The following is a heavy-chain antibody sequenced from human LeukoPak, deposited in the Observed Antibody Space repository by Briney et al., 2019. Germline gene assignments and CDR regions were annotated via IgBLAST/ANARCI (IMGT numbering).Heavy chain of an antibody. D-gene: IGHD1-1*01. CDR2: ILSSGTYI. V-gene: IGHV3-21*01. CDR1: GFTFRSYN. J-gene: IGHJ6*02. CDR3: ARDDLRTYYGMDV. Sequence: GGSLRLSCAASGFTFRSYNMNWVRQAPGKGLEWVSSILSSGTYICYAESLKGRFTISRDNAKDSVYLQMNKLRAEDTAVYYCARDDLRTYYGMDVWGQGTTVTVSS.